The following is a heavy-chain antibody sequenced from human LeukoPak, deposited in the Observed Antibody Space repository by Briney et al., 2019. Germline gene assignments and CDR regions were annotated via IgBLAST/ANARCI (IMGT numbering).Heavy chain of an antibody. V-gene: IGHV3-23*01. D-gene: IGHD3-3*01. Sequence: GGSLRLSCAASGFTFSSYAMSWVRQAPGKGLEWVSAISGSGGSTYYADSVKGRFTISRDNPKNTLYLQMNSPRAEDTAVYYCAKALFGVVIMPFCYWGQGTLVTVSS. CDR3: AKALFGVVIMPFCY. CDR2: ISGSGGST. J-gene: IGHJ4*02. CDR1: GFTFSSYA.